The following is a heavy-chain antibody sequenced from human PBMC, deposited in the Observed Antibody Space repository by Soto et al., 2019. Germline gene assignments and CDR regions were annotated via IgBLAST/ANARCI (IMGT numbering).Heavy chain of an antibody. CDR2: ISYDGSNK. CDR1: GFTFSSYA. D-gene: IGHD3-22*01. CDR3: AREYSVDYDSSGYAVGGMDV. V-gene: IGHV3-30-3*01. J-gene: IGHJ6*02. Sequence: GGSLRLSCAASGFTFSSYAMHWVRQAPGKGLEWVAVISYDGSNKYYADSVKGRFTISRDNSKNTLYLQMNSLRAEDTAVYYCAREYSVDYDSSGYAVGGMDVWGQGTTVTVSS.